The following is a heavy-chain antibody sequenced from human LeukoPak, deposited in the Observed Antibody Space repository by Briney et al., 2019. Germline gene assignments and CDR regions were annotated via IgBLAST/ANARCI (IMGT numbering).Heavy chain of an antibody. CDR1: GYTFTSYD. D-gene: IGHD3-3*01. Sequence: ASVKVSCKASGYTFTSYDINWVRQATGQGLEWMGWISAYNGNTNYAQKLQGRVTMTTDTSTSTAYMELRSLRSDDTAVYYCARVRDFWSGLGAFDYWGQGTLVTVSS. V-gene: IGHV1-18*01. CDR3: ARVRDFWSGLGAFDY. J-gene: IGHJ4*02. CDR2: ISAYNGNT.